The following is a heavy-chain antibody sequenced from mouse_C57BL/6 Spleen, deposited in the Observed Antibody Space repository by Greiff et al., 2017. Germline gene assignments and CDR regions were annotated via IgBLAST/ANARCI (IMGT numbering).Heavy chain of an antibody. CDR3: ARTAQATAWFAY. CDR2: IHPNSGST. J-gene: IGHJ3*01. V-gene: IGHV1-64*01. D-gene: IGHD3-2*02. Sequence: VQLQQPGAELVKPGASVKLSCKASGYTFTSYWMHWVKQRPGQGLEWIGMIHPNSGSTNYNEKFKSKATLTVDKSSSTAYMQLSSLTSEDSAVYDCARTAQATAWFAYWGQGTLVTVSA. CDR1: GYTFTSYW.